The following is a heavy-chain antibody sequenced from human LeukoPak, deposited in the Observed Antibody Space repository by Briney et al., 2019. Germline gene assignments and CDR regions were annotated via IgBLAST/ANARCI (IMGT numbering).Heavy chain of an antibody. J-gene: IGHJ6*02. D-gene: IGHD1-26*01. CDR3: ATDGRGVVEATQDYYYGMDV. CDR1: GYTLTELS. CDR2: FDPEDGET. Sequence: GASVKVSCKVSGYTLTELSMHWVRQAPGKGLEWMGGFDPEDGETIYAQKFQGRVTMTEDTSTDTAYMELSSLRSEDTAVYYCATDGRGVVEATQDYYYGMDVWGQGTTVTVSS. V-gene: IGHV1-24*01.